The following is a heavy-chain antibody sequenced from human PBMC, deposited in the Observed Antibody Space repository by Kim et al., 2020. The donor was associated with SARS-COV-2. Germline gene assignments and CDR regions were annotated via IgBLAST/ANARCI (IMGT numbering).Heavy chain of an antibody. CDR1: GYSFTSYW. J-gene: IGHJ6*02. V-gene: IGHV5-51*01. CDR2: IYPGDSDT. Sequence: GESLKISCKGSGYSFTSYWIGWVRQMPGKGLEWMGIIYPGDSDTRYSPSFQGQVTISADKSISTAYLQWSSLKASDTAMYYCARQRGSSGWYPDYYYGMDVWGQGTTVTVSS. CDR3: ARQRGSSGWYPDYYYGMDV. D-gene: IGHD6-19*01.